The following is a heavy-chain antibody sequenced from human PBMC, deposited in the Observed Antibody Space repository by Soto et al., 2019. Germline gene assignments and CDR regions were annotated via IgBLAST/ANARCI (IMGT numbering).Heavy chain of an antibody. J-gene: IGHJ4*02. CDR2: INPNSGGT. D-gene: IGHD3-16*02. V-gene: IGHV1-2*02. CDR1: GYTFTGYD. Sequence: QVQLVQSGAEVKKPGASVKVSCKASGYTFTGYDMHWVRQAPGQGLEWMGWINPNSGGTNYAQKFQGRVTMTRDTSISTAYMELSRLRSDDTAVYYCARDTHDYVWGSYRYTMDYWGQGTLVTVSS. CDR3: ARDTHDYVWGSYRYTMDY.